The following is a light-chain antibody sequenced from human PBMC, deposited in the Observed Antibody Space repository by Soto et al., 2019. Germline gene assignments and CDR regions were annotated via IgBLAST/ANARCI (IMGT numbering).Light chain of an antibody. CDR1: QSIGVW. Sequence: DIQMTQSPSTLSSSVGDRVTITCRASQSIGVWLAWYQQKPGRAPKLLIYDASTLQRGVPARFSGSGSGTDFTLTISSLEPEDFAVYYCQQRSNWPPNTFGQGTRLEIK. J-gene: IGKJ5*01. V-gene: IGKV1-5*01. CDR2: DAS. CDR3: QQRSNWPPNT.